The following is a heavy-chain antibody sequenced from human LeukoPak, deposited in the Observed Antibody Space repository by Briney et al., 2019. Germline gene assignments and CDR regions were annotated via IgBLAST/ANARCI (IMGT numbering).Heavy chain of an antibody. D-gene: IGHD2/OR15-2a*01. J-gene: IGHJ5*02. Sequence: EASVKVSCKASGYTISNNWMHWVRQAPGQGLEWMGVINPSGTGTSYAQKFQGRITMSRDTSTSTIYMELGSLRSEDTAFYYCATDHSMANIAWWFDPWGQGTLVTVSS. CDR1: GYTISNNW. V-gene: IGHV1-46*01. CDR2: INPSGTGT. CDR3: ATDHSMANIAWWFDP.